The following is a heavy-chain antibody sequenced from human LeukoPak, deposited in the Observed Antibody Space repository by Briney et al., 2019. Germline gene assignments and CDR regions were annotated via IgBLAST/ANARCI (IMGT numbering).Heavy chain of an antibody. Sequence: SETLSLTCTVSGGSISSYYWSWIRQPPGKGLEWIGYIYYNGNTNYNPSLKSRVTITVDTSKNHFSLRLSSVTAADTAVYYCASQYSSAWYYFDYWGQGALVTV. CDR2: IYYNGNT. J-gene: IGHJ4*02. CDR3: ASQYSSAWYYFDY. D-gene: IGHD6-19*01. V-gene: IGHV4-59*01. CDR1: GGSISSYY.